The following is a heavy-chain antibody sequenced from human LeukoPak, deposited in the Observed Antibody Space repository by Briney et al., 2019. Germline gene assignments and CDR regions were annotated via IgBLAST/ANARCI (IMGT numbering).Heavy chain of an antibody. V-gene: IGHV3-13*04. D-gene: IGHD5-12*01. CDR3: VRGTGYSAYDYDFDY. J-gene: IGHJ4*02. CDR1: GFTFSGYD. Sequence: GGSLRLSCAASGFTFSGYDRHWVRHATGKGLEWVSAIGTAGDTYYPGSVKGRFTISRENAKNSLYLQMNSLRAGDTAVYYCVRGTGYSAYDYDFDYWGRGTLVTVSS. CDR2: IGTAGDT.